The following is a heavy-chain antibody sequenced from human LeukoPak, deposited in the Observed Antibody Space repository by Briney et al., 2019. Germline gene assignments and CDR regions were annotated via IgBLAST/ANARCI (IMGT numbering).Heavy chain of an antibody. CDR2: IYYSRSI. D-gene: IGHD4-17*01. V-gene: IGHV4-39*01. CDR3: ARHRTTVTRSDSHFDY. J-gene: IGHJ4*02. CDR1: GGSISSSSYY. Sequence: SETLSLTCTVSGGSISSSSYYWGWLRQPPGKGLEWIGSIYYSRSIYYNPPITSRVTISVDPSKNQFSLKLSSVTAADTAVYYCARHRTTVTRSDSHFDYWGQGTLVTVSS.